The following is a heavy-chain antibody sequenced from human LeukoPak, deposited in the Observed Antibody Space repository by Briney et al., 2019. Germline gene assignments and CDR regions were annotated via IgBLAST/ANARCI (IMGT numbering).Heavy chain of an antibody. CDR1: GYTFNNYD. Sequence: ASVKVSRKASGYTFNNYDINWVRQATGQGLEWMGWMNPNSGNTGYAQKFQGRVTMTRDTPISTAYMELSSLRSEDTAVYYCARFTVGYDFWSGYYPPDYWGQGTLVTVSS. J-gene: IGHJ4*02. CDR3: ARFTVGYDFWSGYYPPDY. V-gene: IGHV1-8*01. CDR2: MNPNSGNT. D-gene: IGHD3-3*01.